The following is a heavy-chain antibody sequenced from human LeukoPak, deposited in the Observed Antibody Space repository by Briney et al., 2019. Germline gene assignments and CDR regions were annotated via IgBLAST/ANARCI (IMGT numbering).Heavy chain of an antibody. Sequence: GESLRLSCAATGFTFNIHWMHWVRQAPGKGLVLVSRINSDGNSTSYADSVKGRFTISRDIAKNTLYLQMNSLRAEDTAVYYCARRRYCSSTNCYGDWFDPWGQGTLVTVSS. CDR1: GFTFNIHW. V-gene: IGHV3-74*01. D-gene: IGHD2-2*01. CDR3: ARRRYCSSTNCYGDWFDP. CDR2: INSDGNST. J-gene: IGHJ5*02.